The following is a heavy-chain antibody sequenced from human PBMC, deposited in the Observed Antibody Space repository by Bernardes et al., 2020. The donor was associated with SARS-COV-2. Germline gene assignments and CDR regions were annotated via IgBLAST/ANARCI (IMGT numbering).Heavy chain of an antibody. D-gene: IGHD3-3*01. CDR1: GGSISSYY. CDR2: IYYSGST. CDR3: ARVYRGAHYDFWSGYYGRVGWFDP. Sequence: TPAITCTVSGGSISSYYWSWIRQPPGKRLEWIGYIYYSGSTNYNPSLKSRVTISVDTSKNQFSLKLSSVTAADTAVYYCARVYRGAHYDFWSGYYGRVGWFDPWGQGTLVTVS. V-gene: IGHV4-59*01. J-gene: IGHJ5*02.